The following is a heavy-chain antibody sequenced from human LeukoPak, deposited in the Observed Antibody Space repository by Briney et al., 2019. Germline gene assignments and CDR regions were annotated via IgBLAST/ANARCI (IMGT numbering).Heavy chain of an antibody. Sequence: GGSLRLSCAASGFSFSSFAMTWVRQAPGKGLEWVSSITGGHYATYNTDSVKGRFTISRDNAKNTLYLQMNSLRADDTAIYYCTKDPSGDYIGAFDPWGQGTLVTVSS. CDR2: ITGGHYAT. J-gene: IGHJ5*02. V-gene: IGHV3-23*01. CDR1: GFSFSSFA. CDR3: TKDPSGDYIGAFDP. D-gene: IGHD4-17*01.